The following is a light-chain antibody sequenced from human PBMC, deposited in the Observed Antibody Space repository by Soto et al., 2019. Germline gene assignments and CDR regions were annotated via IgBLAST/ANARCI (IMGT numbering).Light chain of an antibody. CDR1: QGISSY. J-gene: IGKJ3*01. CDR2: AAS. Sequence: AIRMTQSPSSFSASAGDRVTITCRASQGISSYLAWYQQKPGKAPKLLIYAASTLQSGVPSRFSGSGSGTDFTLTISCLQSEDFATYYCQQYYSYPRDLTFGPGTKVDIK. V-gene: IGKV1-8*01. CDR3: QQYYSYPRDLT.